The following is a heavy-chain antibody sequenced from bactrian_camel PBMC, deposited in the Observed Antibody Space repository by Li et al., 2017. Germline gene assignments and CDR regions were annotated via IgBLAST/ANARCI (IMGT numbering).Heavy chain of an antibody. Sequence: HVQLVESGGGSVQPGGSLKLSCVASGGTETKNCMGWFRQSPGKEPEAVAAIRRDDLTAYTDSVKGRFTISKDNAKNALYLQMNSLKPEDTAVYYCAADPGIIKVGTATRLRDGSFAYWGQGTQVTVS. CDR2: IRRDDLT. V-gene: IGHV3S53*01. CDR1: GGTETKNC. D-gene: IGHD2*01. CDR3: AADPGIIKVGTATRLRDGSFAY. J-gene: IGHJ6*01.